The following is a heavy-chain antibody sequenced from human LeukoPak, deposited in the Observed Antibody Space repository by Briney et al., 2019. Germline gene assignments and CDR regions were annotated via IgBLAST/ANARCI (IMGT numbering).Heavy chain of an antibody. CDR1: GFTFSNYA. Sequence: GGSLRLSCSASGFTFSNYAMHWVRQAPGKGPQHVSTISGSGDATHYTDSMKGRYIISRDNSRNTLYLQMSGLRSEDTAVYYCVRSSASKYDYWGQGTLVTVSS. J-gene: IGHJ4*02. CDR3: VRSSASKYDY. V-gene: IGHV3-64D*06. CDR2: ISGSGDAT. D-gene: IGHD2-2*01.